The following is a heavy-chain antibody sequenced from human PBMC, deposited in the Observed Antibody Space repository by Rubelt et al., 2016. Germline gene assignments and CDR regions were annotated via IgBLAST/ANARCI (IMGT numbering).Heavy chain of an antibody. CDR1: GFPFSTYA. J-gene: IGHJ4*02. Sequence: GESLRLSCAASGFPFSTYAMSWVRQAPGKGLETVSVIFSIGSTYYPDSVKGRFSISRDNSKNTLYLQMNSLRAEDTAVYYCARSSRGYNYLHVDYWGQGTLVTVSS. V-gene: IGHV3-66*01. CDR3: ARSSRGYNYLHVDY. D-gene: IGHD5-18*01. CDR2: IFSIGST.